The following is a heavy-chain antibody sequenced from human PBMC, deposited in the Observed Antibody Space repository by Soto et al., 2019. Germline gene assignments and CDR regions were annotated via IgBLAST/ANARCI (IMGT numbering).Heavy chain of an antibody. V-gene: IGHV4-39*01. CDR3: ARYCTRRSRRWGDP. CDR1: DSSIISTGSY. J-gene: IGHJ5*02. D-gene: IGHD2-15*01. Sequence: PCSVSDSSIISTGSYGCWICQRPGKGREGIGSIYYSGSTYYNPSLKSRVIISGDTSKNQFSLRLSSVTAADTAVYYCARYCTRRSRRWGDPWSQGTLVTVS. CDR2: IYYSGST.